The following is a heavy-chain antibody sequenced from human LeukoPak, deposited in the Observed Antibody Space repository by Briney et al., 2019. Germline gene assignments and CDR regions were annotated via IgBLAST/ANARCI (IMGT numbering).Heavy chain of an antibody. CDR1: SGSTSTSNYY. CDR2: IFYSGST. Sequence: PSETLSLTCTVSSGSTSTSNYYWGWVRQPPGKALEWIGNIFYSGSTNYNPSLKSRVTISVDTSKNQFSLKLSSVTAADTAVYYCARGSSGWHDGVDYFDYWGQGTLVTVSS. D-gene: IGHD6-19*01. J-gene: IGHJ4*02. CDR3: ARGSSGWHDGVDYFDY. V-gene: IGHV4-61*05.